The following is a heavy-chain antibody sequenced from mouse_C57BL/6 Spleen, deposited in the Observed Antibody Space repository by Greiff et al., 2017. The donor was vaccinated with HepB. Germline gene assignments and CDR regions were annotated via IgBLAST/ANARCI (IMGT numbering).Heavy chain of an antibody. CDR2: IDPSDSYT. V-gene: IGHV1-59*01. CDR3: ARWETAQEDAMDY. CDR1: GYTFTSYW. Sequence: VQLQQPGAELVRPGTSVKLSCKASGYTFTSYWMHWVKQRPGQGLEWIGVIDPSDSYTNYNQKFKGKATLTVDTSSSTAYMQLSSLTSEDSAVYYCARWETAQEDAMDYWGQGTSVTVSS. D-gene: IGHD3-2*02. J-gene: IGHJ4*01.